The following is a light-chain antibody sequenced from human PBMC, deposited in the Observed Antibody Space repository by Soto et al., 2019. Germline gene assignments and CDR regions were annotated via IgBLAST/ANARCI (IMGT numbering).Light chain of an antibody. CDR3: QQRKFWPPLT. V-gene: IGKV3-11*01. CDR1: HSVDIY. CDR2: DAS. J-gene: IGKJ4*01. Sequence: EVVLTQSPVTLALSPGDRATLSCRTSHSVDIYLAWYQQKPGQAPRLLIYDASNRATGIPARFSGSGSGTDFTLTISSLDPEDFAVYYCQQRKFWPPLTFGGGTKVELK.